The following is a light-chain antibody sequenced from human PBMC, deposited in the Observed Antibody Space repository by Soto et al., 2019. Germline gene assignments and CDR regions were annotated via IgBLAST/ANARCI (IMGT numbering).Light chain of an antibody. CDR2: KAS. CDR3: QQYNSYPCT. CDR1: QSISTW. V-gene: IGKV1-5*03. Sequence: DIQMTQSPSTLSASVGDRVTITCRASQSISTWLAWYQQKPVKAPKLLIYKASSLESGVPSKFSGSGSGTEFTLTISSLQPDDFATYHCQQYNSYPCTFGQGTKLEIK. J-gene: IGKJ2*02.